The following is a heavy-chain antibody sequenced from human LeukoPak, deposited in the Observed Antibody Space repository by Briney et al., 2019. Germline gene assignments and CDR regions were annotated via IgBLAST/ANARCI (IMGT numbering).Heavy chain of an antibody. J-gene: IGHJ4*02. Sequence: GASVKVSCKASGGTFSSYAISWVRQAPGQGLEWMGWINTNTGNPTYAQDFTGRFAFSLDTSVSTAYLQISSLKAEDTAVYYCAREVDYYGSGSYTHSFDYWGQGTLVTVSS. CDR1: GGTFSSYA. CDR3: AREVDYYGSGSYTHSFDY. D-gene: IGHD3-10*01. V-gene: IGHV7-4-1*02. CDR2: INTNTGNP.